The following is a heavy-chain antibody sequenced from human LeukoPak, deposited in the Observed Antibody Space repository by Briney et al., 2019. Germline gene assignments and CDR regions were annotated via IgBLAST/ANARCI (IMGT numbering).Heavy chain of an antibody. D-gene: IGHD2-2*01. CDR3: ARSRHSSNGDQLPYDY. J-gene: IGHJ4*02. Sequence: ASVKVSCKASGYTFTGYYMHWVRQAPGQGLEWMGWINPNSGGTNYAQKFQGRVTMTRDTSISTAYMELSRLRSDDTAVYYCARSRHSSNGDQLPYDYWGQGTLVTVSS. CDR1: GYTFTGYY. CDR2: INPNSGGT. V-gene: IGHV1-2*02.